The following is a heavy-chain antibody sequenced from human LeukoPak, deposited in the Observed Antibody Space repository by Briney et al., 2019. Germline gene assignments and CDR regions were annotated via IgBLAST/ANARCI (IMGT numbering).Heavy chain of an antibody. D-gene: IGHD2-8*02. Sequence: GGSLRLSCAASGFTFSSFGMSWVRQAPGKGLEWVSTIGGAGSYTKYADSVKGRFTISRDNSKNTLYLQMNSLRAEDTAVYYCAKDSSGGYWGQGTLVTVSS. CDR1: GFTFSSFG. J-gene: IGHJ4*02. CDR3: AKDSSGGY. V-gene: IGHV3-23*01. CDR2: IGGAGSYT.